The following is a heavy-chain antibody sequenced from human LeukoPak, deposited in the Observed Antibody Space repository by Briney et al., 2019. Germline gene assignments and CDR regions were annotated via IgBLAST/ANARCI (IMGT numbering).Heavy chain of an antibody. CDR2: IYYSGST. CDR3: ARVYSSKDYYFDY. Sequence: SETLSLTCTVSGGSISSSSYYWGWIRQPPGKGLEWIGSIYYSGSTNYNPSLKSRVTISVDTSKNQFSLKLSSVTAADTAVYYCARVYSSKDYYFDYWGQGTLVTVSS. V-gene: IGHV4-39*07. J-gene: IGHJ4*02. D-gene: IGHD6-19*01. CDR1: GGSISSSSYY.